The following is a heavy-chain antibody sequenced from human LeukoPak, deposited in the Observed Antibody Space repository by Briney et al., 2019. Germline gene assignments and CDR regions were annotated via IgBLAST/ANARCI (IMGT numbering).Heavy chain of an antibody. J-gene: IGHJ4*02. D-gene: IGHD1-26*01. CDR2: ISAYNSNT. CDR3: ASDKWELLGGDY. Sequence: GASVRVSCTASGYTFTSYGISWVRQAPGQGLEWMGWISAYNSNTNYAQKLQGRVTMTTDTSTSTAYMELSSLRSDDTAVYYCASDKWELLGGDYWGQGTLVTVSS. CDR1: GYTFTSYG. V-gene: IGHV1-18*01.